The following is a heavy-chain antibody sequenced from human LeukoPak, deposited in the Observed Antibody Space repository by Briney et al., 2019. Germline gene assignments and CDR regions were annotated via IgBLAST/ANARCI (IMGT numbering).Heavy chain of an antibody. J-gene: IGHJ4*02. V-gene: IGHV1-18*01. CDR1: GYTFTSYA. D-gene: IGHD4/OR15-4a*01. CDR3: ARDSRDYGPAFDY. Sequence: GASVKVSCKASGYTFTSYAMNWVRQAPGQGLEWMGWISAYNGNTNYAQKLQGRVTMTTDTSTSTAYMELRSLRSDDTAVYYCARDSRDYGPAFDYWGQGTLVTVSS. CDR2: ISAYNGNT.